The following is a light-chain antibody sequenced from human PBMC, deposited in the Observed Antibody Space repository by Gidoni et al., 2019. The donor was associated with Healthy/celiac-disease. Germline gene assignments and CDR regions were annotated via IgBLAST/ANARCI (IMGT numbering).Light chain of an antibody. CDR2: AAS. J-gene: IGKJ4*01. CDR1: QGISSY. CDR3: QQYYSYPLT. V-gene: IGKV1-8*01. Sequence: IRMTQAPSSFSASTGDRVTITCRASQGISSYLAWYQQKPGKAPKLLIYAASTLQSGVPSRFSGSGSGTDFTLTISCLQSEDFATYYCQQYYSYPLTFGGGTKVEIK.